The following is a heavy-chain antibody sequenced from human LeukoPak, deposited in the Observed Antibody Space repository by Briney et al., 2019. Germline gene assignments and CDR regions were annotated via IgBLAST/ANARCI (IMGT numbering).Heavy chain of an antibody. CDR2: VNHRGRT. CDR3: ARGAGFVGARVDF. CDR1: GEYFSDYW. V-gene: IGHV4-34*01. Sequence: PSETLSLSCAGYGEYFSDYWWTWIRQSPGRGLEWMGEVNHRGRTNYNPSLKSRVPISVDTSKNQFSRKLSSVAAADTGVYYCARGAGFVGARVDFWGQGTLVPVPS. D-gene: IGHD1-26*01. J-gene: IGHJ4*02.